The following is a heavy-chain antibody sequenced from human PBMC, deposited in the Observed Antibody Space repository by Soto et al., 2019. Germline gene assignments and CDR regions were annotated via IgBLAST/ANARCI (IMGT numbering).Heavy chain of an antibody. J-gene: IGHJ5*02. CDR3: AKDDRKNNWFDP. CDR2: ISGSGGSK. CDR1: GFTFSSYA. Sequence: GGSLRLSCAASGFTFSSYAMSWVRQAPGKGLEWVSAISGSGGSKYYADSVKGRFTISRDNSKNTMYLQMNSLRAEDTAVYYCAKDDRKNNWFDPWGQGTLVTVSS. V-gene: IGHV3-23*01.